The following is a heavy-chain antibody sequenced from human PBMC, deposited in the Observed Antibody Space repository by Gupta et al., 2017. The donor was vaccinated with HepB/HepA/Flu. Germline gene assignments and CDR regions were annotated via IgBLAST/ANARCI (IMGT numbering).Heavy chain of an antibody. CDR2: IKQDVTDR. V-gene: IGHV3-7*01. J-gene: IGHJ4*02. CDR3: ARHRSGAFDF. D-gene: IGHD3-10*01. Sequence: EVQLVESGGGLVQPGGSLRLSCAASGFTFSSYWLTWGRPAAGKGLEWVANIKQDVTDRHYADSVKGRFTISRDNAKNSLYLQMNSLRADDTAVYYCARHRSGAFDFWGQGTLVTVSS. CDR1: GFTFSSYW.